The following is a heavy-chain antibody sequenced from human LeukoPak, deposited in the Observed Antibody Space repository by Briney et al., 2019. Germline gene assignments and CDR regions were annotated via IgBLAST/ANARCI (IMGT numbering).Heavy chain of an antibody. D-gene: IGHD3-22*01. CDR3: AKDRPNYYGTNGHYYRRDGDC. J-gene: IGHJ4*02. Sequence: GGSLRLSCVASGFTFSSYAMSWVRQAAGKGLEWVSSTSSSGETTYYADSVKGLFTISRHNSRNTLYLQMNSLRAEDTAVYYCAKDRPNYYGTNGHYYRRDGDCWGQGTLVTVSS. CDR1: GFTFSSYA. CDR2: TSSSGETT. V-gene: IGHV3-23*01.